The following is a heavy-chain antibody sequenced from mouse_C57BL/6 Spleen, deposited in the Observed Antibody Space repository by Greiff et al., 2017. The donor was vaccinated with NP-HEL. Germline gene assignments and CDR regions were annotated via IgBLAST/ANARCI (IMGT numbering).Heavy chain of an antibody. V-gene: IGHV7-3*01. CDR2: IRNKANGYTT. CDR3: ARFPLTTVVAPRYFDV. D-gene: IGHD1-1*01. CDR1: GFTFTDYY. J-gene: IGHJ1*03. Sequence: EVTLVESGGGLVQPGGSLSLSCAASGFTFTDYYMSWVRQPPGKALEWLGFIRNKANGYTTEYSASVKGRFTISRDNSQSILYLQMNALRAEDSVTCSCARFPLTTVVAPRYFDVWGTGTTVTVSS.